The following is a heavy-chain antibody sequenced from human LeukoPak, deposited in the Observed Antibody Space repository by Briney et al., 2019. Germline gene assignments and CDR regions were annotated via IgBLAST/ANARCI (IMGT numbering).Heavy chain of an antibody. CDR1: GYTFTGYY. J-gene: IGHJ3*02. D-gene: IGHD5-12*01. CDR2: INPNSGGI. V-gene: IGHV1-2*02. CDR3: ARDCGYSGYELDAFDI. Sequence: ASVKVSCKASGYTFTGYYMHWVRQAPGQGLEWMGWINPNSGGINYAQKFQGRVAMTRDTSISTAYMELSRLRSDDTAVYYCARDCGYSGYELDAFDIWGQGTMVTVSS.